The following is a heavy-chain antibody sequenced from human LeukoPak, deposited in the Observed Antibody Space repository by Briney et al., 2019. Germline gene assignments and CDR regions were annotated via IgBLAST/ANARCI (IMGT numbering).Heavy chain of an antibody. CDR2: IIPILGIA. Sequence: ASVKVSRKASGGTFSSYAISWVRPAPGQGLEWMGRIIPILGIANYAQKFQGRVTITADKSTSTAYMELSSLRSEDTAVYYCARNSGYDPYFDYWGQGTLVTVSS. D-gene: IGHD5-12*01. CDR1: GGTFSSYA. CDR3: ARNSGYDPYFDY. V-gene: IGHV1-69*04. J-gene: IGHJ4*02.